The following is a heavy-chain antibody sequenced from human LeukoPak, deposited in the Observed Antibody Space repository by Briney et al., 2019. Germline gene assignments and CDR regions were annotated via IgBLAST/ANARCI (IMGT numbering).Heavy chain of an antibody. CDR2: IIPIFGTS. Sequence: ASVKVSCKASGGTFRSYAICWVGQARGQGIEWVGGIIPIFGTSNYAQKFQGRVTITADESTNKAYMELSSLRSEDTAVYYCARATGGLRYFDWLFDYWGQGTLVTVSS. D-gene: IGHD3-9*01. CDR3: ARATGGLRYFDWLFDY. J-gene: IGHJ4*02. CDR1: GGTFRSYA. V-gene: IGHV1-69*01.